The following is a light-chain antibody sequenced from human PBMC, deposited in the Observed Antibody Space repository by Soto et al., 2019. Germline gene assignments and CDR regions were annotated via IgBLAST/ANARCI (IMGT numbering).Light chain of an antibody. J-gene: IGKJ4*01. CDR1: QTVSSSY. CDR2: GAS. Sequence: EIVLPQTPDTLSLSPGERATLSCRPSQTVSSSYLAWYQQKPGQAPRLLIYGASSRATGIPDRFSGSGSGTDATLTINRLEPEDFAVYYCQQYGISPTFGGGTKV. CDR3: QQYGISPT. V-gene: IGKV3-20*01.